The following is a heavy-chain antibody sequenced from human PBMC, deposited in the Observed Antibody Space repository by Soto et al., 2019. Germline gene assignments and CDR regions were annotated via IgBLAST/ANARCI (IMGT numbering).Heavy chain of an antibody. CDR1: GFTFSSYG. V-gene: IGHV3-30*18. CDR2: IIYDGSTK. CDR3: AKDRMGAGVRGYFDY. Sequence: QVQLVESGGGVVQPGRSLRLSCAASGFTFSSYGMHWVRQAPGKGLAWVAVIIYDGSTKYYADSVKGRFTISRDNSKSTPYLQMNSLRAEDTAVYYCAKDRMGAGVRGYFDYWGQGTLVTVSS. J-gene: IGHJ4*02. D-gene: IGHD3-10*01.